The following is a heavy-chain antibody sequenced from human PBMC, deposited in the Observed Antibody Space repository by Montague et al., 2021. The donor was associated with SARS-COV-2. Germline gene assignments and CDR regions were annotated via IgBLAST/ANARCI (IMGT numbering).Heavy chain of an antibody. CDR1: GGSFSGYY. Sequence: SETLSLTCAVYGGSFSGYYWGWIRQPPGKGLEWIGEINHSGSTXXXPSXXXRVTISVDTSKNQFSLKLSSVTAADTAVYYCARGSRQWLVRPPHYYYFDYWGQGTLVTVSS. J-gene: IGHJ4*02. V-gene: IGHV4-34*01. CDR3: ARGSRQWLVRPPHYYYFDY. D-gene: IGHD6-19*01. CDR2: INHSGST.